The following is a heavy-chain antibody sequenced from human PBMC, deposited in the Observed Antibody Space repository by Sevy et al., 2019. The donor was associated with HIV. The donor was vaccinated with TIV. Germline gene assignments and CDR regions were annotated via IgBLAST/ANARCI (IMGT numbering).Heavy chain of an antibody. J-gene: IGHJ4*02. D-gene: IGHD2-2*01. CDR2: ISGSGGST. V-gene: IGHV3-23*01. CDR1: GFTFSSYA. Sequence: GGSRRLSCAASGFTFSSYAMSWVRQAPGKGLEWVSAISGSGGSTYYADSVKDRFTISRDNSKNTLYLQMNSLRAEDTAVYYCAKDGPYCSSTSCYVWGQGTLVTVSS. CDR3: AKDGPYCSSTSCYV.